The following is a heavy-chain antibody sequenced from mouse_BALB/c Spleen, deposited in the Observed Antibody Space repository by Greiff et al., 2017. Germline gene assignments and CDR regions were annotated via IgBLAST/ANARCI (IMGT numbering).Heavy chain of an antibody. V-gene: IGHV5-17*02. CDR3: ARNHYYGSYYFDY. J-gene: IGHJ2*01. CDR1: GFTFSSFG. D-gene: IGHD1-2*01. CDR2: ISSGSSTI. Sequence: EVHLVESGGGLVQPGGSRKLSCAASGFTFSSFGMHWVRQAPEKGLEWVAYISSGSSTIYYADTVKGRFTISRDNPKNTLFLQMTSLRSEDTAMYYCARNHYYGSYYFDYWGQGTTLTVSS.